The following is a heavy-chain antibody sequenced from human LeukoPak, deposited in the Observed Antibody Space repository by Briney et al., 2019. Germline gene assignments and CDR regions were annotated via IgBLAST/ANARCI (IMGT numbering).Heavy chain of an antibody. V-gene: IGHV4-59*02. J-gene: IGHJ4*02. Sequence: PSETLSLTCTVSGDSVSSYYWSWIRQPPGKRLEWIGCIYYSESATYNPSLKSRVTISLDTSKNQFFLKLSSVTAADTAVYHCARKRSFDLWGQGTLVTVSS. CDR2: IYYSESA. D-gene: IGHD3-9*01. CDR3: ARKRSFDL. CDR1: GDSVSSYY.